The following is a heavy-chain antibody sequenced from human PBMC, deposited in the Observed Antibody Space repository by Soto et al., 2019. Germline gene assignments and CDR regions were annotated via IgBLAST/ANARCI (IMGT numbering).Heavy chain of an antibody. Sequence: QVQLQESGPGLVKPSGTLSLTCVVSGGSINTDYWWSWVRQPPGKGPEWIGEIHHSGTTNYIQSLKSRVTMSLDKSNNQLSLRLSSVTAADTAVYYCARGFDYRWVYWGQGTLVTVSS. CDR3: ARGFDYRWVY. CDR1: GGSINTDYW. V-gene: IGHV4-4*02. D-gene: IGHD3-16*01. CDR2: IHHSGTT. J-gene: IGHJ4*02.